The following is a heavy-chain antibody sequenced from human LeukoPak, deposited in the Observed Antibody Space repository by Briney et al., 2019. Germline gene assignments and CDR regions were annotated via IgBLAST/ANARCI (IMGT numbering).Heavy chain of an antibody. D-gene: IGHD3-10*01. Sequence: SETLSLTCTVSGGSISSYYWSWIRQPPGKGLEWIGYIYYSGSTNYNPSLKSRVTISVDTSKNQFSLKLSSVTAADTAVYYCARGGLWFGELYHDAFDIWGQGTMVTVSS. V-gene: IGHV4-59*08. CDR2: IYYSGST. CDR3: ARGGLWFGELYHDAFDI. CDR1: GGSISSYY. J-gene: IGHJ3*02.